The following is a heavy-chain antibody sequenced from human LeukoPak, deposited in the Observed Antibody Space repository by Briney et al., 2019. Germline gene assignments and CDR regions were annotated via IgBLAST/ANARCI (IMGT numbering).Heavy chain of an antibody. V-gene: IGHV1-2*02. CDR1: GYTFTGYY. D-gene: IGHD3-22*01. J-gene: IGHJ5*02. CDR2: INPNSGGT. CDR3: ARDGARDSSGSNWFDP. Sequence: ASVKVSCEASGYTFTGYYMHWVRQAPGQGLEWMGWINPNSGGTNYAQKFQGRVTMTRDTSISTAYMELSRLRSDDTAVYYCARDGARDSSGSNWFDPWGQGTLVTVSS.